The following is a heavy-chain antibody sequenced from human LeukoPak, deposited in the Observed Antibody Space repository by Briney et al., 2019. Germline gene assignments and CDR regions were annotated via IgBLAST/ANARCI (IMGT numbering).Heavy chain of an antibody. Sequence: GGTLRLSCAASGFTFSSYGMSWVRQAPGKGLEWVSAISGSGGSTYYADSVKGRFTISRDNSKNTLYLQMNSLRAEDTAVYYCAKDWGYCSGGSCYFDYWGQGTLVTVSS. J-gene: IGHJ4*02. CDR2: ISGSGGST. D-gene: IGHD2-15*01. CDR1: GFTFSSYG. CDR3: AKDWGYCSGGSCYFDY. V-gene: IGHV3-23*01.